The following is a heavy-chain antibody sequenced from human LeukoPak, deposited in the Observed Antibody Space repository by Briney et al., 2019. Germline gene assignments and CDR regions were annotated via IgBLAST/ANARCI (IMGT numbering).Heavy chain of an antibody. J-gene: IGHJ5*02. CDR1: GFTFSGFA. CDR2: TSYHGRDK. V-gene: IGHV3-30*04. D-gene: IGHD3-22*01. Sequence: PGTSLRLSCAGSGFTFSGFAMHWVRQAPGKGLEWVAATSYHGRDKYYADAVSGRFTISRDNSKNTLHLEMNSLRTDDTAVYYCTKERGGGGRRINLMVGGYGPWGQGTLVTVSS. CDR3: TKERGGGGRRINLMVGGYGP.